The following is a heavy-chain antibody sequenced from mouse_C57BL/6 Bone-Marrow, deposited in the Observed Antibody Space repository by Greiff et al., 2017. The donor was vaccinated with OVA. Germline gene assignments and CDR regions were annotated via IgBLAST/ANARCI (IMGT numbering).Heavy chain of an antibody. CDR1: GFTFTSYW. D-gene: IGHD1-1*01. V-gene: IGHV1-50*01. J-gene: IGHJ4*01. Sequence: QVHVKQPGAELVKPGASVKLSCKASGFTFTSYWMQWVKQRPGQGLEWIGEIDPSDSYTYYNQTFKGPATFTVGTSSSTDYMKLSSLTSEDSAVYYGARDYYGSGYAMDYWGQGTSVTVSS. CDR2: IDPSDSYT. CDR3: ARDYYGSGYAMDY.